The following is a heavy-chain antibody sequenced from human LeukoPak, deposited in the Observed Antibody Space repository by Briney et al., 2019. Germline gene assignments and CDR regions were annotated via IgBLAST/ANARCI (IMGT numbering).Heavy chain of an antibody. V-gene: IGHV3-30*04. CDR1: GFTFSSYA. J-gene: IGHJ4*02. CDR2: ISYDGSNK. CDR3: ASPLYGSGSYYRLPFDY. Sequence: PGRSLRLSCAASGFTFSSYAMHWVRQAPGKGLEWVAVISYDGSNKYYADSVKGRFTISRDNSKNTLYLQMNSLRAEDTAVYYCASPLYGSGSYYRLPFDYWGQGTLVTVSS. D-gene: IGHD3-10*01.